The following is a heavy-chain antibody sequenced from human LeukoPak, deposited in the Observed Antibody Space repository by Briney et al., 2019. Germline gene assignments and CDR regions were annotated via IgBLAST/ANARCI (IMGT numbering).Heavy chain of an antibody. Sequence: GGSLRLSCAASGFTFSSYWMHWVRQAPGKGLMWVSRINSDGSSTSYADSVKGRFTISRDSAKNTLYLQMNSLRAEDTAVYYCARDQARYSSGPNEFDYWGQGTLVTVSS. V-gene: IGHV3-74*01. CDR3: ARDQARYSSGPNEFDY. CDR1: GFTFSSYW. J-gene: IGHJ4*02. CDR2: INSDGSST. D-gene: IGHD3-22*01.